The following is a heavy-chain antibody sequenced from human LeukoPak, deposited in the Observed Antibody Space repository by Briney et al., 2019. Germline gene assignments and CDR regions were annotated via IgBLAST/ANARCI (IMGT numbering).Heavy chain of an antibody. CDR2: IYPGDSDT. D-gene: IGHD2-15*01. CDR3: ARTADCSGGSCYSGNAFDI. V-gene: IGHV5-51*01. Sequence: GESLKIPCKGSGYSFTSYWIGWVRQMPGKGLEWMGIIYPGDSDTRYSPSFQGQVTISADKSISTAYLQWSSLKASDTAMYYCARTADCSGGSCYSGNAFDIWGQGTMVTVSS. CDR1: GYSFTSYW. J-gene: IGHJ3*02.